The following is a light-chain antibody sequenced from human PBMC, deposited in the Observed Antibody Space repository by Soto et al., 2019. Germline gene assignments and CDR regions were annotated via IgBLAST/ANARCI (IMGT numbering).Light chain of an antibody. J-gene: IGKJ1*01. CDR3: QQYGSSPWT. CDR2: GAS. CDR1: QSVSNNY. Sequence: EIVLTQSPGNLSLSPGKRATVSCRASQSVSNNYLAWYQQKPGQAPRLLIYGASGRATGIPDRFSGSGAGTDFTLTICRLEPEDFAVYYCQQYGSSPWTFGQGTKVDIK. V-gene: IGKV3-20*01.